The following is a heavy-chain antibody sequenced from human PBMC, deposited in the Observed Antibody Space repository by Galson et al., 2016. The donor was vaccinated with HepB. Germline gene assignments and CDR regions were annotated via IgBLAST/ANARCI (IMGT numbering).Heavy chain of an antibody. CDR2: VTWNSGSM. CDR1: GFNFDDYA. D-gene: IGHD3-10*01. V-gene: IGHV3-9*01. Sequence: SLRLSCATSGFNFDDYAMHWVRQGPGKGLEWVSSVTWNSGSMGYADSVKGRFTISRDNAKTSLYLQMNGLRPEDTALYYCAQDLSRGSGSYYSRYYYYGVDVWVRGTTVTV. CDR3: AQDLSRGSGSYYSRYYYYGVDV. J-gene: IGHJ6*02.